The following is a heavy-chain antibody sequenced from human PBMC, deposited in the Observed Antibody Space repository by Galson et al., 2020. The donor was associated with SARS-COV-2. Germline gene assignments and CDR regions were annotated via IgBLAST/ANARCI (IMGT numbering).Heavy chain of an antibody. Sequence: ASVKVSCNASGYTFTSYGISWVRQAPGQGLERMGWISAYNGNTNYAQKPQGRVTMTTDTSTSTAYMELRSLRSADTAVYYCARDECELFTDAIDIWGQGTMVTVSS. D-gene: IGHD1-26*01. CDR1: GYTFTSYG. CDR3: ARDECELFTDAIDI. CDR2: ISAYNGNT. J-gene: IGHJ3*02. V-gene: IGHV1-18*04.